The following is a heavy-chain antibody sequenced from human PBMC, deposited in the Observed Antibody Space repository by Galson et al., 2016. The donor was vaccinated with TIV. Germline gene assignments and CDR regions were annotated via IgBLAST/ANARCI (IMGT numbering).Heavy chain of an antibody. V-gene: IGHV3-21*01. CDR1: GFTFSSYS. Sequence: SLRLSCAASGFTFSSYSMNWVRQAPGKGLEWVSSISRSSTSIYYADSVKGRLTITRDNAKNSLYLQMNSLRAEDTAVYYCVRGMQLRPYWGQGTLVTVSS. J-gene: IGHJ4*02. CDR3: VRGMQLRPY. D-gene: IGHD6-13*01. CDR2: ISRSSTSI.